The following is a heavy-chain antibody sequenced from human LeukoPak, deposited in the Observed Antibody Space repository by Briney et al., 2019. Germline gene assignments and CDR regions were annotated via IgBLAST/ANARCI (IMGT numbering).Heavy chain of an antibody. CDR3: ARGSIAAAQELDY. V-gene: IGHV3-21*01. CDR2: ISSSSSYI. Sequence: GGSLRLSCAASGFTFSSYSMNWVRQAPGKGLEWVSSISSSSSYIYYADSVKGRFTISRDNAKNSLYLQMNSLRAEDTAVYYCARGSIAAAQELDYWGRGTLVTVSS. J-gene: IGHJ4*02. D-gene: IGHD6-13*01. CDR1: GFTFSSYS.